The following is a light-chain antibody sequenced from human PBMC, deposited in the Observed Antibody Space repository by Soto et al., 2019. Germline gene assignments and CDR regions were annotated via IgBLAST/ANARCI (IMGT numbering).Light chain of an antibody. J-gene: IGLJ3*02. CDR2: DNS. CDR3: QCYDSSLSGWV. Sequence: QPVLTQPPSVSGAPGQRVTISCTESSSNIGAGYDVHWYQQLPGTAPKLLIYDNSNRPSGVPDRFSGSKSGTSASLAITGLQAEYEADYYCQCYDSSLSGWVFGGGTKLTVL. CDR1: SSNIGAGYD. V-gene: IGLV1-40*01.